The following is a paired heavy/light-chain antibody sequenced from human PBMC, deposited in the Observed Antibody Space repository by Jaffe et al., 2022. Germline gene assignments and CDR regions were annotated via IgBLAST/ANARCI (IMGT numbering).Heavy chain of an antibody. CDR3: ARWDIYSGWTSLEAFDI. CDR1: GYTFTSYY. CDR2: INPSGGST. V-gene: IGHV1-46*01. D-gene: IGHD5-12*01. Sequence: QVQLVQSGAEVKKPGASVKVSCKASGYTFTSYYMHWVRQAPGQGLEWMGIINPSGGSTSYAQKFQGRVTMTRDTSTSTVYMELSSLRSEDTAVYYCARWDIYSGWTSLEAFDIWGQGTMVTVSS. J-gene: IGHJ3*02.
Light chain of an antibody. CDR1: QSVSSSY. V-gene: IGKV3-20*01. CDR2: GAS. Sequence: EIVLTQSPGTLSLSPGERATLSCRASQSVSSSYLAWYQQKPGQAPRLLIYGASSRATGIPDRFSGSGSGTDFTLTISRLEPEDFAVYYCQQYGSSLSYTFGQGTKLEIK. J-gene: IGKJ2*01. CDR3: QQYGSSLSYT.